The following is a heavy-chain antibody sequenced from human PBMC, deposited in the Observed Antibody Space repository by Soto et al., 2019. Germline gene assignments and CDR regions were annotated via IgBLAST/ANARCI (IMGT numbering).Heavy chain of an antibody. J-gene: IGHJ4*02. CDR2: INSDGSST. Sequence: EVQLVESGGGLVQPGGSLRVSCAASGFTFSSYWMHWVRQAPGKGLVWVSRINSDGSSTSYADSVKGRFTISRDNAKNTMYLHINSLRAEDTAIYYCARRGAVAGLHYWGQGTLVTVSS. V-gene: IGHV3-74*01. CDR1: GFTFSSYW. D-gene: IGHD6-19*01. CDR3: ARRGAVAGLHY.